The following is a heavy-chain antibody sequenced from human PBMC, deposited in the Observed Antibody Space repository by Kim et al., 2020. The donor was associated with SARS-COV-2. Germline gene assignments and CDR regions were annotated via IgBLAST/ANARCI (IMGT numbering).Heavy chain of an antibody. CDR2: INHSGST. Sequence: SETLSLTCAVYGGSFSGYYWSWIRQPPGKGLEWIGEINHSGSTNYNPSLKSRVTISVDTSKNQFSLKLSSVTAADTAVYYCARGIAAAGTMPFFFDYWGQGTLVTVSS. V-gene: IGHV4-34*01. D-gene: IGHD6-13*01. CDR3: ARGIAAAGTMPFFFDY. J-gene: IGHJ4*02. CDR1: GGSFSGYY.